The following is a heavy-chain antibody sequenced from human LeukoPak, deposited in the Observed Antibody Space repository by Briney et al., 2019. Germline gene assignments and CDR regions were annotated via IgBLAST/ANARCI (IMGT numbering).Heavy chain of an antibody. CDR2: ISGSGGST. D-gene: IGHD6-19*01. Sequence: TGGSLRLSCAASGFTFSSYAMSWVRQAPGKGLEWVSAISGSGGSTYYADAVKVRFTISRDNSKNTLYLQMNSLRAEDTAVYYCAKGHSSGGGPFDYWGQGTLVTVSS. V-gene: IGHV3-23*01. CDR3: AKGHSSGGGPFDY. J-gene: IGHJ4*02. CDR1: GFTFSSYA.